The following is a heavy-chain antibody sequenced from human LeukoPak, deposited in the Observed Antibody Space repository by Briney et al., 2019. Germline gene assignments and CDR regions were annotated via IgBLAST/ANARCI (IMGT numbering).Heavy chain of an antibody. Sequence: SETLSLTCTVSGGSISSYYWSWIRQPPGKGLEWIGYIYYSGSTNYNPSLKSRGTISVDTSKNQFSLKLSSVTAADTAVYYCARLAGYYDSSGYYLAEYFQHWGQGTLVTVSS. J-gene: IGHJ1*01. CDR1: GGSISSYY. D-gene: IGHD3-22*01. CDR3: ARLAGYYDSSGYYLAEYFQH. CDR2: IYYSGST. V-gene: IGHV4-59*01.